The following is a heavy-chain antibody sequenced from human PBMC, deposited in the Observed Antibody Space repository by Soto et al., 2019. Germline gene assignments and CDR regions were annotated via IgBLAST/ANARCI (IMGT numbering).Heavy chain of an antibody. V-gene: IGHV5-10-1*03. J-gene: IGHJ5*02. CDR3: ATGGDFSNYGWFDP. Sequence: EVQLVQSGAEVKKPGESLRISCKGSGYRFTSYWITWVRQMPGKGLEWMGRIDPSHSYTNYSPSFHGHGTISADKSTSTAYLQWTSLKASDTAIYYCATGGDFSNYGWFDPWGQGTLVTVSS. CDR1: GYRFTSYW. CDR2: IDPSHSYT. D-gene: IGHD4-4*01.